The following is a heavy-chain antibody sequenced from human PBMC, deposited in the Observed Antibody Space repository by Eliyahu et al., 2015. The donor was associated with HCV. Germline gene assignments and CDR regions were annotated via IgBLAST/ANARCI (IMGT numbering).Heavy chain of an antibody. CDR2: IRTKADGGTS. D-gene: IGHD3-10*01. Sequence: EVQLVESGGGLVQPGRSLRLSCXASGFTFGDXALNWVRQAPGKGLEWIGFIRTKADGGTSNYAASVEGRFTISRDDSKSITYLQMNSLKTEDTAVYFCTRDRGGWFDPWGQGTLVTVSS. CDR3: TRDRGGWFDP. V-gene: IGHV3-49*04. CDR1: GFTFGDXA. J-gene: IGHJ5*02.